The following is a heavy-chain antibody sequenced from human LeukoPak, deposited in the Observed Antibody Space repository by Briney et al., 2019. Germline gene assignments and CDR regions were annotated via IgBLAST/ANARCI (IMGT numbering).Heavy chain of an antibody. CDR1: GFTFSSYA. D-gene: IGHD1-26*01. CDR3: ATAGSYFTTPFDI. Sequence: GGSLRLSCAASGFTFSSYAMSWFRQAPGKGLEWVSAISGSGGSTYYADSVKSRFTISRDNSKNTLYLQMNSLRAEDTAVYYCATAGSYFTTPFDIWGQGTMVTVSS. J-gene: IGHJ3*02. CDR2: ISGSGGST. V-gene: IGHV3-23*01.